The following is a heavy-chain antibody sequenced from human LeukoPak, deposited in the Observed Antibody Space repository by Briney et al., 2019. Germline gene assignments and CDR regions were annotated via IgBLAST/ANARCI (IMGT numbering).Heavy chain of an antibody. D-gene: IGHD6-19*01. J-gene: IGHJ4*02. CDR3: ARHASVDGNWPRPLDY. CDR2: IYYSGST. CDR1: GGSISSSPYY. Sequence: SETLSLTCTVSGGSISSSPYYWGWIRQPPGKRLEWIGNIYYSGSTYYNASLKTRVTISVDTSKNQFSLKLTSVTAADTAVYYCARHASVDGNWPRPLDYWGQGSLVTVSS. V-gene: IGHV4-39*01.